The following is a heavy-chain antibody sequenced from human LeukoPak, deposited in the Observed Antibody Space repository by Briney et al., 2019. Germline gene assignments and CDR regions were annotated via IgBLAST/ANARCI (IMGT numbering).Heavy chain of an antibody. CDR2: ISSSGSTI. Sequence: TGGSLRLSCAASGFTFSSYWMSWVRQAPGKGLEWVSYISSSGSTIYYADSVKGRFTISRDNAKNSLYLQMNSLRAEDTAVYYCARDMSDTAMVAYFDYWGQGTLVTVSS. V-gene: IGHV3-48*04. J-gene: IGHJ4*02. CDR3: ARDMSDTAMVAYFDY. D-gene: IGHD5-18*01. CDR1: GFTFSSYW.